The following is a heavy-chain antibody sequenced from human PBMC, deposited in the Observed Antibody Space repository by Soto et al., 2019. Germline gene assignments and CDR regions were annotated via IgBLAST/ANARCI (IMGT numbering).Heavy chain of an antibody. Sequence: EVQLVESGGGLVQPGGSLRLSCAASGFTFSSYEMNWVRQAPGKGLEWGSYISSSGSTIYYADSVKGRFTISRDNAKNSLYLQMNSLRAEDTAVYYCASGGSCGGDCYSGADWFDPWGQGTLVTVSS. D-gene: IGHD2-21*02. CDR3: ASGGSCGGDCYSGADWFDP. CDR2: ISSSGSTI. CDR1: GFTFSSYE. V-gene: IGHV3-48*03. J-gene: IGHJ5*02.